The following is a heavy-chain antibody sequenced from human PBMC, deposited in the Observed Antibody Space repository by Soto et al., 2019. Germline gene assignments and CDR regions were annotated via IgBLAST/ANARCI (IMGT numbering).Heavy chain of an antibody. Sequence: SVKVSCKASGGTFSSYAISWVRQAPGQGLEWMGGIIPIFGTANYAQKFQGRVTITADESTSTAYMELSSLRSEDTAVYYCAREYNWNDSYYGMDVWGQGTTVTVSS. J-gene: IGHJ6*02. CDR3: AREYNWNDSYYGMDV. CDR1: GGTFSSYA. CDR2: IIPIFGTA. D-gene: IGHD1-20*01. V-gene: IGHV1-69*13.